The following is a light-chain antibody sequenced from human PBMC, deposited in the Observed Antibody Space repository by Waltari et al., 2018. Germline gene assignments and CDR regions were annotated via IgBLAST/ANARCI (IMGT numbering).Light chain of an antibody. CDR1: SSNIESNT. J-gene: IGLJ3*02. V-gene: IGLV1-44*01. CDR3: AAWDDSLKGWL. Sequence: QSVLTQPPSASGTPGQRITISCSGSSSNIESNTVNWYRQFPGTAPHLLINSNYLRPAGVPDRFSGSKSGASGSLAISGLESDDEADYYCAAWDDSLKGWLFGGGTTVTVL. CDR2: SNY.